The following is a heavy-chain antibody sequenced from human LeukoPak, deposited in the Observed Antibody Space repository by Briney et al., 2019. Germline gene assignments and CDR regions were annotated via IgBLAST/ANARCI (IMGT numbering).Heavy chain of an antibody. CDR2: IYYTGVT. Sequence: SETLSLTCTVSGGYIITSDHYWGWIRQPPGKGLEWIGSIYYTGVTSTNPFFRSRMSISVGTSKNQFSLNLTSVTAADAAVYYCARERSSSGGHSWFDPWGQGTLVTVSS. D-gene: IGHD4-23*01. CDR1: GGYIITSDHY. CDR3: ARERSSSGGHSWFDP. V-gene: IGHV4-39*07. J-gene: IGHJ5*02.